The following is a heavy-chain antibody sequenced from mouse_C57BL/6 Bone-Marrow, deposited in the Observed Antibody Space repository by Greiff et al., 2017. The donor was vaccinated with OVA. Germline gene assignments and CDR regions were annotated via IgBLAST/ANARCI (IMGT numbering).Heavy chain of an antibody. CDR1: GFNIKDYY. CDR2: IDPEDGET. V-gene: IGHV14-2*01. CDR3: ALITTVVAMDWYFDV. D-gene: IGHD1-1*01. J-gene: IGHJ1*03. Sequence: EVKLVESGAELVKPGASVKLSCTASGFNIKDYYMHWVKQRTEQGLEWIGRIDPEDGETKYAPKFQGKATITADTSSNTAYLQLSSLTSEDTAVYYCALITTVVAMDWYFDVWGTGTTVTVSS.